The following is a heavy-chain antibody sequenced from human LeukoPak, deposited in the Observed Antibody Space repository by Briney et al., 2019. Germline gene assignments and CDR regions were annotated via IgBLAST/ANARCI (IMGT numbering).Heavy chain of an antibody. CDR1: GFIFSDYN. D-gene: IGHD2-2*01. CDR2: INGNSITR. CDR3: ARAHGCSSATCYHNWLDP. V-gene: IGHV3-48*02. J-gene: IGHJ5*02. Sequence: GGSLRLSCAASGFIFSDYNMNWVRQAPGKGLEWVSHINGNSITRYYADSVKGRFTISRDNVKNSLYLQMNSLRDEDTAVYYCARAHGCSSATCYHNWLDPWGQGALVTVSS.